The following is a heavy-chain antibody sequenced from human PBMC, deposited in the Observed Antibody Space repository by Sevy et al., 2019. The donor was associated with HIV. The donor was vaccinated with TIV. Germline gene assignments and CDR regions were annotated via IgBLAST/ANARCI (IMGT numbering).Heavy chain of an antibody. CDR1: GFTSSSYG. Sequence: GGSLRLSCAASGFTSSSYGIHWVRQAPGKGLEWVATIWYDGSKKYYVDSVKGRFNISRDNSKNTLYLRMNSLRAEDTAVYYCAREGRQNDYYYYMDVWGKGTTVTVSS. V-gene: IGHV3-33*01. CDR2: IWYDGSKK. J-gene: IGHJ6*03. CDR3: AREGRQNDYYYYMDV.